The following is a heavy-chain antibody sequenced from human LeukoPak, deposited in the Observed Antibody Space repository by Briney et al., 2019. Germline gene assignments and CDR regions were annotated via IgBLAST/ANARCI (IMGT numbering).Heavy chain of an antibody. J-gene: IGHJ6*03. D-gene: IGHD2-2*01. Sequence: GESLKISCKGSGYSFTSYWIGWVRQMPGKGLEWMGIIYPGDSDTRYSPSFQGQVTISADKSISTAYLQWSSLKASDTAMYYCARVVSLVKGSSTSARGYYYYYMDVWGKGTTVTVSS. CDR1: GYSFTSYW. CDR3: ARVVSLVKGSSTSARGYYYYYMDV. V-gene: IGHV5-51*01. CDR2: IYPGDSDT.